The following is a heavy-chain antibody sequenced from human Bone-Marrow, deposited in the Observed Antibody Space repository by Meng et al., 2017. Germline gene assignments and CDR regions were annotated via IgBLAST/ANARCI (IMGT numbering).Heavy chain of an antibody. V-gene: IGHV3-30*04. D-gene: IGHD3-22*01. CDR1: GFTFSSYA. CDR3: AKDPHALLLSRFYYFDY. CDR2: ISYDGSNK. J-gene: IGHJ4*02. Sequence: GESLKISCAASGFTFSSYAMHWVRQAPGKGLEWVAVISYDGSNKYYADSVKGRFTISRDNSKNTLYLQMNSLRAEDTAVYYCAKDPHALLLSRFYYFDYWGQGTLVTVSS.